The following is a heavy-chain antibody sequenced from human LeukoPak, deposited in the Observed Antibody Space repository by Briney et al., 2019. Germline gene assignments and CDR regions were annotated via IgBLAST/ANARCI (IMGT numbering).Heavy chain of an antibody. CDR3: ARDLPAEGYYDSSGPFDY. D-gene: IGHD3-22*01. CDR1: GYTFTSYY. V-gene: IGHV1-46*01. Sequence: ASVKVSCKASGYTFTSYYMHWVRQAPGQGLEWMGIINPSGGSTSYAQKFQGRVTMTRDTSTNTVYMELSSLRSEDTAVYYCARDLPAEGYYDSSGPFDYWGQGTLVTVSS. J-gene: IGHJ4*02. CDR2: INPSGGST.